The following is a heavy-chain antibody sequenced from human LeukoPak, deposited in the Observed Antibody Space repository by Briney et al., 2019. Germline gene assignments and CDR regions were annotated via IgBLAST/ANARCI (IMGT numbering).Heavy chain of an antibody. D-gene: IGHD2-21*02. J-gene: IGHJ4*02. CDR1: GYSFTSHY. V-gene: IGHV1-46*03. Sequence: GASVKVSCTASGYSFTSHYMHWVRQAPGQGLEWLGLINPSGSSTLYAQKFQGRVTMTRDMSTTTDYMELSSLRSEDTAVYYCASQGDPFDYWGQGTLVTVSS. CDR3: ASQGDPFDY. CDR2: INPSGSST.